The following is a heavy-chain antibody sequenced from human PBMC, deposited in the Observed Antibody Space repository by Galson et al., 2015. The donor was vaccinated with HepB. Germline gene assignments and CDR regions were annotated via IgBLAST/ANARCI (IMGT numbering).Heavy chain of an antibody. J-gene: IGHJ4*02. CDR2: IMPIFGSS. CDR1: GGTFSNHA. CDR3: ARDQDSSGSIHFDY. V-gene: IGHV1-69*13. Sequence: SVKVSCKASGGTFSNHAISWVRQAPGQGLEWMGGIMPIFGSSNSAQKFQGRVTITADESTSTAYMELSSLRSEDTAVYYCARDQDSSGSIHFDYWGQGTLVTVSS. D-gene: IGHD3-22*01.